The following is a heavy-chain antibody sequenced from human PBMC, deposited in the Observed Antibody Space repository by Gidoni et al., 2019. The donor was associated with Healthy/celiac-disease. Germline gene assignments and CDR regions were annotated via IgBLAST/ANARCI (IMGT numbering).Heavy chain of an antibody. V-gene: IGHV4-31*03. J-gene: IGHJ4*02. CDR1: GRSISSGGYY. CDR3: ALARDGYFDY. CDR2: IYYIGST. Sequence: QVQLQESGPGLVKLSQIPSLSCTLPGRSISSGGYYWSWIRQHPGQGLEWLGSIYYIGSTYYNPSLKSRVTISVDTSKNQFSLKLSSVTAADTAVYYCALARDGYFDYWGQGTLVTVSS.